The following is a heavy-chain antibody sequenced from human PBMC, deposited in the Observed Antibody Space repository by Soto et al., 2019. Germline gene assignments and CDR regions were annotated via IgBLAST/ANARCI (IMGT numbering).Heavy chain of an antibody. J-gene: IGHJ5*02. CDR3: ARDGVVAVSLTLNRFDP. CDR1: GFTFSSYW. D-gene: IGHD2-15*01. Sequence: PGGSLRLSCAASGFTFSSYWMSWVRQAPGKGLEWVANIKQDGSEKYYVDSVKGRFTISRDNDKNSLYLQMNSLRAEDTAVYYCARDGVVAVSLTLNRFDPRGRGSLGTVSS. CDR2: IKQDGSEK. V-gene: IGHV3-7*01.